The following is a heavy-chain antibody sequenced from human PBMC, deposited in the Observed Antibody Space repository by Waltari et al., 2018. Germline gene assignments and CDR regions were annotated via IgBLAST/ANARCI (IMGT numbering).Heavy chain of an antibody. CDR3: AKGPVPVAARVYFDY. D-gene: IGHD6-6*01. J-gene: IGHJ4*02. V-gene: IGHV3-23*01. CDR2: IGGRGGST. CDR1: GFTFSSYA. Sequence: EVQLLESGGGLVQPGGSMRLSCAASGFTFSSYAMSWVRQAPGKGLEWVSAIGGRGGSTYYADAVKGRFTISRDNSKNTLYLQMNSLRAEDTAVYYCAKGPVPVAARVYFDYWGQGTLVTVSS.